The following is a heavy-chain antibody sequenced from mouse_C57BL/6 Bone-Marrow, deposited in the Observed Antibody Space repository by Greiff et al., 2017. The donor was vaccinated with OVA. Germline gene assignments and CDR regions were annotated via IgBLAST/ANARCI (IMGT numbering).Heavy chain of an antibody. Sequence: QVQLQQSGTELVKPGASVKLSCKASGYTFTSYWMHWVKQRPGQGLEWIGNINPSNGGTNYNEKFKSKATLTVDKSSSTAYMQLSSLTSEDSAVYYCARSGLYDGYPWFAYWGQGTLVTVSA. V-gene: IGHV1-53*01. CDR3: ARSGLYDGYPWFAY. J-gene: IGHJ3*01. D-gene: IGHD2-3*01. CDR2: INPSNGGT. CDR1: GYTFTSYW.